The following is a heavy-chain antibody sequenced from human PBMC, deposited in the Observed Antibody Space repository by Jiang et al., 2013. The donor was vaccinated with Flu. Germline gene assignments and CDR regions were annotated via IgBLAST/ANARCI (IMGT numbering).Heavy chain of an antibody. CDR3: AREFSTGFDP. Sequence: LLKPSETLSLTCTVSGGSISSSSYYWGWIRQPPGKGLEWIGSIYYSGSTYYNPSLKSRVTISVDTSKNQFSLKLSSVTAADTAVYYCAREFSTGFDPWGQGTLVTVSS. CDR1: GGSISSSSYY. D-gene: IGHD2-2*01. CDR2: IYYSGST. V-gene: IGHV4-39*02. J-gene: IGHJ5*02.